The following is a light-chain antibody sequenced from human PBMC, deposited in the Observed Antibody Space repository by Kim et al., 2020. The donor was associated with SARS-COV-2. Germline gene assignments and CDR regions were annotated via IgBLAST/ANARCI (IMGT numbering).Light chain of an antibody. CDR2: ANS. J-gene: IGLJ1*01. CDR1: Y. CDR3: GVWDGSLETYF. V-gene: IGLV1-51*01. Sequence: YVSWYQHLPGTAPKLLIYANSKRPSGIPDRFSASKSGTSATLGITGLQTGDEADYYCGVWDGSLETYFFGTGTKVTVL.